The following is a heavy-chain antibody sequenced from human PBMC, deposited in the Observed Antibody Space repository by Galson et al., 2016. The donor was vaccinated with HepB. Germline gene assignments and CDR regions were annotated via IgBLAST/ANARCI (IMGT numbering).Heavy chain of an antibody. CDR3: ARKGGIYSPWGY. D-gene: IGHD3-10*01. V-gene: IGHV3-7*03. Sequence: SLRLSCAASGFTFSNYWMSWVRQAPGKGLEWVANIKRDGNEKYYVDSVKGRFTISRDNAKNSMYLQMNSLRAEDMAVYYCARKGGIYSPWGYWGQGTLVTVSS. J-gene: IGHJ4*02. CDR1: GFTFSNYW. CDR2: IKRDGNEK.